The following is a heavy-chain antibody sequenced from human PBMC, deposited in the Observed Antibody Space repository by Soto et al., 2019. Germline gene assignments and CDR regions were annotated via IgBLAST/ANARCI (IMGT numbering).Heavy chain of an antibody. V-gene: IGHV1-24*01. J-gene: IGHJ4*02. CDR2: LDAEDGET. Sequence: ASVKLSCKPSGYSLSDLSIHWVREAPGKGLEWMGGLDAEDGETIYAQKLQGRGTMTEDTSTDTAYMELSSLTSEDTAMYYCATLPRTIERTPAAIWSFDSWGQGTLVTVSS. CDR1: GYSLSDLS. D-gene: IGHD2-2*01. CDR3: ATLPRTIERTPAAIWSFDS.